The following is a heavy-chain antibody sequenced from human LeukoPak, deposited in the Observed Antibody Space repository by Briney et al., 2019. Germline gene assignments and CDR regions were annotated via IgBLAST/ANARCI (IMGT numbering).Heavy chain of an antibody. Sequence: GASVKVSCKASGYTFTSYDINWVRQAPGQGLEWMGWMNSNSGNTGYAQKFQGRLTITRITSISTAYMELSSLRSEDTAVYYGARGASRSFDYWGQGTLVTVSS. D-gene: IGHD2-15*01. J-gene: IGHJ4*02. CDR1: GYTFTSYD. V-gene: IGHV1-8*03. CDR3: ARGASRSFDY. CDR2: MNSNSGNT.